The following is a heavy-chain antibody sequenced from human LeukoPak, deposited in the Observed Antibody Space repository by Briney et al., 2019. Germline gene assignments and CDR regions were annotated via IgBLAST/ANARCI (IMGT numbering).Heavy chain of an antibody. CDR2: ISSSSSTI. D-gene: IGHD2-2*01. CDR3: ARDPRGYCSSTSCYFDY. CDR1: GFTFSSYS. Sequence: GGSLRLSCAASGFTFSSYSMNWVRQAPGKWLEWVSYISSSSSTIYYADSVKGRFTISRDNAKNSLYLQMNSLRAEDTAVYYCARDPRGYCSSTSCYFDYWGQGTLVTVSS. V-gene: IGHV3-48*01. J-gene: IGHJ4*02.